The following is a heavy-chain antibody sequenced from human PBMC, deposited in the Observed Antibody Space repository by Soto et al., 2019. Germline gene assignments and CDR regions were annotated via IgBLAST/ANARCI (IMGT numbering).Heavy chain of an antibody. Sequence: QVQLQESGPGLVRPSETLSLTCTVSSDSISSYYWIWVRQSPGKGVEWIGYTDYSGNTNYNPSLKSRVTISGETSKTQFSLRRSSVTAADTAVYYCARAVGDPLYYLDYWGQGTLVTVSS. D-gene: IGHD6-19*01. CDR3: ARAVGDPLYYLDY. CDR2: TDYSGNT. J-gene: IGHJ4*02. V-gene: IGHV4-59*08. CDR1: SDSISSYY.